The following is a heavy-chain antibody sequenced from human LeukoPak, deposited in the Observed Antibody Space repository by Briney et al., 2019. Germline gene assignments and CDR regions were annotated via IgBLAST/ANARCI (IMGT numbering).Heavy chain of an antibody. D-gene: IGHD2-15*01. J-gene: IGHJ4*02. V-gene: IGHV3-30-3*01. CDR2: ISYDGSNK. Sequence: GGSLRLSCAASGFTFSSYNMNWVRQAPGRGLEWVAVISYDGSNKYYADSVKGRFTISRDNSKNTLYLQMNSLRAEDTAVYYCARDVPLYCSGGSCYPIWGQGTLVTVSS. CDR3: ARDVPLYCSGGSCYPI. CDR1: GFTFSSYN.